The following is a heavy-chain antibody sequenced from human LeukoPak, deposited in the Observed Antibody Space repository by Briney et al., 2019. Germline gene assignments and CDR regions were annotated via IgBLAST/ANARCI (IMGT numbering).Heavy chain of an antibody. CDR2: INPNSGGT. V-gene: IGHV1-2*02. J-gene: IGHJ4*02. D-gene: IGHD3-22*01. CDR3: ARDQNYYDSSGYYGIDC. Sequence: ASVKVSCKPSGYIFIGYYMHWVRPAPGQGLEWMGWINPNSGGTNYAQKFQDRVTMTRDTSISTAYMELSRLRSDDTAVYYCARDQNYYDSSGYYGIDCWGQGTLVTVSS. CDR1: GYIFIGYY.